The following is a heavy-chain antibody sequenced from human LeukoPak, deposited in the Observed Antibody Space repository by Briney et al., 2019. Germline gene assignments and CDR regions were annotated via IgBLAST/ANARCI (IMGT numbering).Heavy chain of an antibody. CDR1: GGFFSGYH. D-gene: IGHD3-10*01. CDR3: ARTHYGSGSYYGLDY. V-gene: IGHV4-34*01. CDR2: INHSGST. Sequence: PSQTLSLTCAVYGGFFSGYHWSWIRQPPGKGLEWIGEINHSGSTNYNPSLKSRVTISVDTSKNQFSLKLSSVTAADTAVYYCARTHYGSGSYYGLDYWGQGTLVTVSS. J-gene: IGHJ4*02.